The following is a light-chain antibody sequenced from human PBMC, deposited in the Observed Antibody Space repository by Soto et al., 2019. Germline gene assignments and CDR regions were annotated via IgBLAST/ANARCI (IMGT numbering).Light chain of an antibody. J-gene: IGKJ4*01. CDR1: QSISDW. CDR3: HQYETFPLT. V-gene: IGKV1-5*03. CDR2: KAS. Sequence: DIQMTQSPSTLSASVGDRVTIGCRASQSISDWLAWYQQKPGKAPKLLIYKASILESGVPSRFSGSGSATEFTLTISSLQPEDFASYYCHQYETFPLTFGGGTKVEI.